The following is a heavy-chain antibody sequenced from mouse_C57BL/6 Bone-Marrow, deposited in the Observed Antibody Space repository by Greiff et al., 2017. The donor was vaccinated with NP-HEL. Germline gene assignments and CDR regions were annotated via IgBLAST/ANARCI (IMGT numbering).Heavy chain of an antibody. V-gene: IGHV1-26*01. J-gene: IGHJ2*01. Sequence: VQLQQSGPELVKPGASVKISCKASGYTFTDYYMNWVKQSHGKSLEWIGDINPNNGGTSYNQKFKGKATLTVDKSSSTAYMELRSLTSEDSAVYYCARSYGNYGYFDYWGQGTTLTVSS. D-gene: IGHD2-1*01. CDR3: ARSYGNYGYFDY. CDR1: GYTFTDYY. CDR2: INPNNGGT.